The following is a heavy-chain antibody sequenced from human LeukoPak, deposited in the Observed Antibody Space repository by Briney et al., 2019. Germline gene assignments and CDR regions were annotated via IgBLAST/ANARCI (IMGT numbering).Heavy chain of an antibody. V-gene: IGHV4-59*11. D-gene: IGHD3-16*01. CDR2: ISHIGRT. CDR3: ARWGQGYFDY. J-gene: IGHJ4*02. Sequence: PSETLSLTCAVSGDSFSSHYWTWIRQSPGTGLEWIGYISHIGRTNYNPSLKSRVTISIDTSKNQFSLKLRSVTAADTAVYYCARWGQGYFDYWGQGTLVTVSS. CDR1: GDSFSSHY.